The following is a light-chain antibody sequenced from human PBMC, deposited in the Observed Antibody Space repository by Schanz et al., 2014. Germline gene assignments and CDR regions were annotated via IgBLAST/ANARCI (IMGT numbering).Light chain of an antibody. CDR2: DVS. Sequence: QSALTQPASVSGSPGQSITISCTGTSSDVGGYNYVSWYQQHPGKAPKLMIYDVSKRPSGVSTRFSGSKSGNTASLTISGLQAEDEADYYCSSYTSSSTLRGVFGGGTKLTVL. J-gene: IGLJ3*02. CDR1: SSDVGGYNY. CDR3: SSYTSSSTLRGV. V-gene: IGLV2-14*03.